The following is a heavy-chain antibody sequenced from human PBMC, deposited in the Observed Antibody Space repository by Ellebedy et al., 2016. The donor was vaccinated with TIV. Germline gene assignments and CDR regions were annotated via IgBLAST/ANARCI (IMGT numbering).Heavy chain of an antibody. D-gene: IGHD4-17*01. Sequence: MPSETLSLTCSVSGGSISVTVYYWSWIRQPPGKGLEWIGYIYYNGNTYYNPSLRSRVTLSLDTSKNHFSLKLSSVTAADTAVYYCARNRPDSGDSLAWFDPWGQGTLVTVSS. CDR3: ARNRPDSGDSLAWFDP. CDR1: GGSISVTVYY. J-gene: IGHJ5*02. V-gene: IGHV4-30-4*01. CDR2: IYYNGNT.